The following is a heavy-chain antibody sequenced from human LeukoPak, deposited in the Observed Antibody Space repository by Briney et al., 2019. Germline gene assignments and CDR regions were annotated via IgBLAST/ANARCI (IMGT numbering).Heavy chain of an antibody. V-gene: IGHV4-4*07. CDR2: IYTSGST. CDR3: ARQGGSGWVGEGYFDY. Sequence: SETLSLTCTVSGGSISSYYWSWIRQPAGKGLEWIGRIYTSGSTNYNPSPKSRVTISVDTSKNQFSLKLSSVTAADTAVYYCARQGGSGWVGEGYFDYWGQGTLVTVSS. CDR1: GGSISSYY. D-gene: IGHD6-19*01. J-gene: IGHJ4*02.